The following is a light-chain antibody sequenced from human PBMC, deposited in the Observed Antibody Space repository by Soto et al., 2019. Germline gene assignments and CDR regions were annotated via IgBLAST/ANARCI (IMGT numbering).Light chain of an antibody. CDR3: GSYTSRSTL. J-gene: IGLJ1*01. Sequence: QSALTQPASVSGSPGQSITISCTGTSSDVGGYKYVSWYQQHPGKAPKLMIYEVSNRPSGVSSRFSGCKSGNTACVTISGHQAEDEAEYYCGSYTSRSTLFGTGTKLSV. V-gene: IGLV2-14*01. CDR1: SSDVGGYKY. CDR2: EVS.